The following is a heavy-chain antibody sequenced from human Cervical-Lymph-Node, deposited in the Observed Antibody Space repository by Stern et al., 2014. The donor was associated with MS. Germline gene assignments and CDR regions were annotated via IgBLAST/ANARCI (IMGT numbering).Heavy chain of an antibody. CDR3: ARDDGIRCLDF. CDR1: GYTFSDYY. Sequence: VQLVQSGAEVKKPGASVRVSCKASGYTFSDYYMHLVRQAPGQGLEWMGWINPYNGGTRYAQKFQGRVTLTSDTSISTAYMELSGLTSDDTAVYYCARDDGIRCLDFWGQGTLVTVSS. CDR2: INPYNGGT. J-gene: IGHJ4*02. V-gene: IGHV1-2*02. D-gene: IGHD4-17*01.